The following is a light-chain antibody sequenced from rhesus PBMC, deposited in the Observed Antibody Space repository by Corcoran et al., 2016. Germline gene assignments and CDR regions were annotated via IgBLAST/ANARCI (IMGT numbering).Light chain of an antibody. J-gene: IGKJ2*01. CDR2: KVS. Sequence: DVVMTQSPLALPITPGQPASISCRSSQSLVQSNGHTYLSWFQQKQCQPPRLLIYKVSNRYSGVPDRFRGSGAWTDFTLKISRVEAEDVGVYYCMQYTHIPYSFGQGTKVEIK. CDR3: MQYTHIPYS. CDR1: QSLVQSNGHTY. V-gene: IGKV2-65*01.